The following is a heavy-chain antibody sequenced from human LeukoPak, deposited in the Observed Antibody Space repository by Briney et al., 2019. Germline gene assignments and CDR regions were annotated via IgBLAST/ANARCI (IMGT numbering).Heavy chain of an antibody. CDR3: ARRSGGWFDP. CDR1: GGSISSSRYY. CDR2: IYYSGST. J-gene: IGHJ5*02. D-gene: IGHD4-23*01. Sequence: PSETLSLTCTVSGGSISSSRYYWGWIRQPPGKGLEWIGSIYYSGSTYYNPSLKSRVTISVDTSKNQFSLKLSSVTAADTAVYYCARRSGGWFDPWGQGTLVTVSS. V-gene: IGHV4-39*01.